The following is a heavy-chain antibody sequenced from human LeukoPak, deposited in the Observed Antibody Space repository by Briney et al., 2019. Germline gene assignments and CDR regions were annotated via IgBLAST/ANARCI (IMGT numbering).Heavy chain of an antibody. J-gene: IGHJ4*02. CDR1: GLTFINYW. CDR2: INRDGSGK. V-gene: IGHV3-7*03. Sequence: GGSLRLSCAGSGLTFINYWMTWVRQVPGKGLEWVANINRDGSGKYYLPSVRGRCTISKDDAKDSLYLQMDSLRPEDTAIYYCARVEYSGNGNLYWGQGTLVTVSS. D-gene: IGHD1-26*01. CDR3: ARVEYSGNGNLY.